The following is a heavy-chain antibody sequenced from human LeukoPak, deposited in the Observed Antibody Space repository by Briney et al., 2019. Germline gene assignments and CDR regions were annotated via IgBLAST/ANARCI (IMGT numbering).Heavy chain of an antibody. CDR1: GFTFSSYG. J-gene: IGHJ4*02. D-gene: IGHD4-23*01. Sequence: GGSLRLSCAASGFTFSSYGMHWVRQAPGKGLEWVAVISYDGSNKYYADSVKGRFTISRDNSKNTLYLQMNSLRAEDTAVYYCARDWADDYGGPSDYWGQGTLVTVSS. V-gene: IGHV3-30*03. CDR3: ARDWADDYGGPSDY. CDR2: ISYDGSNK.